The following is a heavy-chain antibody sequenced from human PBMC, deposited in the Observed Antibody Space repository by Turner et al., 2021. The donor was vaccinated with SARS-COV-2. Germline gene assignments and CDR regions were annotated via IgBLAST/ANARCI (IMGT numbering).Heavy chain of an antibody. Sequence: QVQLVESGGDVVQPGRSLSISCAASGFIFSKFAMHWVRQAPGKGWEWVAVMSFPGSNKYYADSVKGRFTISRDNSKNTLYLQMNSLRPEDTAVYYCVKDISEYGYGFDGLAVWGQGTTVTVSS. CDR3: VKDISEYGYGFDGLAV. J-gene: IGHJ6*02. V-gene: IGHV3-30-3*02. CDR1: GFIFSKFA. D-gene: IGHD5-18*01. CDR2: MSFPGSNK.